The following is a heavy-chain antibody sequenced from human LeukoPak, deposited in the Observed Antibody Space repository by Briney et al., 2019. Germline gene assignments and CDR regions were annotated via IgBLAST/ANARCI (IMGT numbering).Heavy chain of an antibody. Sequence: SETLSLTCSVSGGSISNPNYYWGWIRQPPGKGLEWIGCIYYSGRTHHHPSLNSRVTISTDTSKNQSALILHSVAAADTAMYYSARERGYTSSSGPGDFDYWGQGTLVTVSS. V-gene: IGHV4-39*06. CDR2: IYYSGRT. CDR3: ARERGYTSSSGPGDFDY. CDR1: GGSISNPNYY. J-gene: IGHJ4*02. D-gene: IGHD6-6*01.